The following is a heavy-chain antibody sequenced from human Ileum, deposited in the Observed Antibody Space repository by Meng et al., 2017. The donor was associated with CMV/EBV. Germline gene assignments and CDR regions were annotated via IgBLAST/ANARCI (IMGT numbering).Heavy chain of an antibody. Sequence: SVKVSCKASGGTFSSYTNSWVRQAPGQGLEWMGRIIPILGIANHAQKFQGRVTITADKSTSTAYMELSSLRSEDTAVYYCARDLPIGQQLVREDYWGQGTLVTVSS. CDR2: IIPILGIA. CDR3: ARDLPIGQQLVREDY. V-gene: IGHV1-69*04. D-gene: IGHD6-13*01. J-gene: IGHJ4*02. CDR1: GGTFSSYT.